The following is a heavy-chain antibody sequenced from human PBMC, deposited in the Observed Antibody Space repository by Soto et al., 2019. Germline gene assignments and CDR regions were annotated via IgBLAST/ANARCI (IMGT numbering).Heavy chain of an antibody. V-gene: IGHV1-18*01. Sequence: GASVKVSCKASGYTFTIYGIIWVRQAPGQGLEWMGRISPYNGNTNYAQKFQGRVTITADKSTSTAYMELSSLRSEDTAVYYCARDILTGSVDYWGQGTLVTVS. CDR2: ISPYNGNT. CDR1: GYTFTIYG. J-gene: IGHJ4*02. D-gene: IGHD3-9*01. CDR3: ARDILTGSVDY.